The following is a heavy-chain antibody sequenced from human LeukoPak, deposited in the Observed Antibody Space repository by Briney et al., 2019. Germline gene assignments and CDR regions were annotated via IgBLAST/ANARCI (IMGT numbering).Heavy chain of an antibody. V-gene: IGHV1-18*01. CDR1: GYTFTSYG. CDR2: ISAYNGNT. CDR3: ARVSYGDYGNWFDP. Sequence: GASAKVSCKASGYTFTSYGISWVRQAPGQGLEWMGWISAYNGNTNYAQKLQGRVTMTTDTSTSTAYMELRSLRSDDKAVYYCARVSYGDYGNWFDPWGQGTLVTVSS. J-gene: IGHJ5*02. D-gene: IGHD4-17*01.